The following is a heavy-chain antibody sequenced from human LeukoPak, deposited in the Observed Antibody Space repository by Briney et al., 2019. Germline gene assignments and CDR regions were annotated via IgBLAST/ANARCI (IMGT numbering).Heavy chain of an antibody. Sequence: ASVKVSCKASGYTFTSYYMHWVRQAPGQGLEWMGIINPSGGSTSYAQKFQGRVTMTRDTSTSTVYMELSSLGSEDTAVYYCAGSVPAAASYWYFDLWGRGTLVTVSS. V-gene: IGHV1-46*01. CDR3: AGSVPAAASYWYFDL. CDR1: GYTFTSYY. J-gene: IGHJ2*01. D-gene: IGHD2-2*01. CDR2: INPSGGST.